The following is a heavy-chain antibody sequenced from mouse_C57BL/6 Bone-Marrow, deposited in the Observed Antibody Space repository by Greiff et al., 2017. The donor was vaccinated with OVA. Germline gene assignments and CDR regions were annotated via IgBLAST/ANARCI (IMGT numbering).Heavy chain of an antibody. V-gene: IGHV3-6*01. Sequence: EVKLMESGPGLVKPSQSLSLTCSVTGYSITSGYYWNWIRQFPGNKLEWMGYISYDGSNNYNPSLKNRISITRDTSKNQFFLKLNSVTTEDTATYYCAYYSNYVDYAMDYWGQGTSVTVSS. CDR1: GYSITSGYY. D-gene: IGHD2-5*01. CDR2: ISYDGSN. J-gene: IGHJ4*01. CDR3: AYYSNYVDYAMDY.